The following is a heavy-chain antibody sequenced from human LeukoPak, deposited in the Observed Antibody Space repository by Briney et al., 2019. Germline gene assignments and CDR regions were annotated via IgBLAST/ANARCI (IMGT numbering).Heavy chain of an antibody. V-gene: IGHV1-18*01. CDR2: ISAYNGNT. CDR3: ARSSAAYYYGSGTKLYGMDV. J-gene: IGHJ6*02. Sequence: ASVKVSCKASGYTFTSYGISWVRQAPGQGLEWMGWISAYNGNTNYAQKLQGRVTMTTDTSTSTAYMELRSLRSDDTAVYHCARSSAAYYYGSGTKLYGMDVWGQGTLVTVSS. CDR1: GYTFTSYG. D-gene: IGHD3-10*01.